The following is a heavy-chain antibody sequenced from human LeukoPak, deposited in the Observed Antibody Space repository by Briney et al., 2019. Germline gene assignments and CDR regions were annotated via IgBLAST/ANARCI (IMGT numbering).Heavy chain of an antibody. Sequence: SETLSLTCAVYGGSFSGYYWRWLRQPPGKGLEWIASIYFGGSTYHNPSLKSRVTISLDTSRHQFSLKLSSVTAADTAVYYCARVGAVAGHGDFDYWGQGTLVTVSS. D-gene: IGHD6-19*01. CDR2: IYFGGST. J-gene: IGHJ4*02. CDR1: GGSFSGYY. CDR3: ARVGAVAGHGDFDY. V-gene: IGHV4-34*01.